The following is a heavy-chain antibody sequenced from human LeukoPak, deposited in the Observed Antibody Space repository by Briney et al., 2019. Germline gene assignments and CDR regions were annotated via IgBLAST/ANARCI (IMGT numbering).Heavy chain of an antibody. J-gene: IGHJ4*02. CDR1: GGSISSYY. Sequence: PSETLSLTCTVSGGSISSYYWSWIRQPPAQGLEWIGYINYSGSTNYNPSLKSRVTISVDTSKNQFSLKLSSVTAADTAVYYCARGGDYGSGSYYRNWGQGTLVTVSS. V-gene: IGHV4-59*01. D-gene: IGHD3-10*01. CDR2: INYSGST. CDR3: ARGGDYGSGSYYRN.